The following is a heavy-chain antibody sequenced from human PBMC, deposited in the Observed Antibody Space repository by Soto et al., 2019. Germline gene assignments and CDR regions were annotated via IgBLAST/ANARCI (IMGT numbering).Heavy chain of an antibody. D-gene: IGHD1-1*01. CDR3: ASVAGTGTPLRGPYYYYGMDV. CDR1: GGSFSGFS. CDR2: INHSGTS. Sequence: PSETLSLTCAVYGGSFSGFSWNWIRQPPGKGLEWIGEINHSGTSNYNPSLKSRVTILPDTSKNHFSLKLTSVTAADTAVYYCASVAGTGTPLRGPYYYYGMDVWGQGTTVTVSS. J-gene: IGHJ6*02. V-gene: IGHV4-34*01.